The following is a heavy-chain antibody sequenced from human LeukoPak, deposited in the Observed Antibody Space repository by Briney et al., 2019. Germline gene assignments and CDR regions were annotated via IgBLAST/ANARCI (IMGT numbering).Heavy chain of an antibody. J-gene: IGHJ4*02. CDR1: GFTFSSYG. D-gene: IGHD3-10*01. Sequence: GGSLRLSCAASGFTFSSYGWHGVGQAPARGLKGWTFIQYDGSNKYYAGSVKGRFTISRDNSKNTVYLQMNSLRTEDTAVYYCARSLTMVRAYGYWGQRTLVTVSS. CDR2: IQYDGSNK. V-gene: IGHV3-30*02. CDR3: ARSLTMVRAYGY.